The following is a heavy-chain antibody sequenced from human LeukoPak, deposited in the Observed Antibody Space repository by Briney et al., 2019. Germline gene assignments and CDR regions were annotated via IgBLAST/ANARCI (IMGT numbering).Heavy chain of an antibody. D-gene: IGHD3-10*01. V-gene: IGHV3-30*18. CDR3: AKSFGSGSYRIDF. CDR2: ISNDGTNK. Sequence: GGSLRLSCAASGFTFSSYGMHWVRQAPGKGLEWVAVISNDGTNKYYGDFVKGRFIISRDNSKNTLYLQTNSLRVEDTGVYYCAKSFGSGSYRIDFWGQGTLVTVSS. J-gene: IGHJ4*02. CDR1: GFTFSSYG.